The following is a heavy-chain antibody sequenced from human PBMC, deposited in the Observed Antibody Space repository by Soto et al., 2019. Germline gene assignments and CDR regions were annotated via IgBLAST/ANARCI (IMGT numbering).Heavy chain of an antibody. J-gene: IGHJ4*02. Sequence: QVQLVQSGAEVKKPGASVKVSCKASGYTFTSYAMHWVRQAPGQRLEWMGWINAGNGNTKYSQKLQGRVTITRDTSASTAYMELSSLRSEDTAVYYCARVIGGWSYFDYWGQGTLVTVSS. D-gene: IGHD6-19*01. V-gene: IGHV1-3*01. CDR1: GYTFTSYA. CDR2: INAGNGNT. CDR3: ARVIGGWSYFDY.